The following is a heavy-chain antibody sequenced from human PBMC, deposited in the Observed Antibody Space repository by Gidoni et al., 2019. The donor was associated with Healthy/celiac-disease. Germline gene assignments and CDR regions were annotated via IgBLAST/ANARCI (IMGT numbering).Heavy chain of an antibody. CDR1: GGSFSGYY. V-gene: IGHV4-34*01. Sequence: QVQLQQWGAGLLKPSETLSLTCAVHGGSFSGYYWSWIRQPPGKGLEWIGESNHSGSTNSNPSLKSRVTISVDTSKNQFSLKLSSVTAADTAVYYCARLPKYYYGSGSYYYYYGMDVWGQGTTVTVSS. J-gene: IGHJ6*02. CDR2: SNHSGST. CDR3: ARLPKYYYGSGSYYYYYGMDV. D-gene: IGHD3-10*01.